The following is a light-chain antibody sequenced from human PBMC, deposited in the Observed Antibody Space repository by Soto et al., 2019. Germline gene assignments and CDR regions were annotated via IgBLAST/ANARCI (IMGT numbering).Light chain of an antibody. V-gene: IGKV1-39*01. J-gene: IGKJ2*01. CDR1: QSISIY. CDR2: AAS. Sequence: DIQMTQSPSSLSASVGDRVTITCRASQSISIYLSGFQQKPGKAPKLLIYAASRLNTGVPSRFSGSGSGTDLALTLSRLHPDDFALYSCQQRYSAHPTFGQGNKLEIK. CDR3: QQRYSAHPT.